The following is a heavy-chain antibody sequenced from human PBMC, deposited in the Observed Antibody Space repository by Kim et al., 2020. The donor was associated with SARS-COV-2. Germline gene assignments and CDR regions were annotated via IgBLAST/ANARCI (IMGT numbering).Heavy chain of an antibody. D-gene: IGHD6-25*01. CDR2: SDT. CDR3: ARSIAAPDY. Sequence: SDTKYSPSFQGQVTISADKSISTAYLQWSSLKASDTAMYYCARSIAAPDYWGQGTLVTVSS. J-gene: IGHJ4*02. V-gene: IGHV5-51*01.